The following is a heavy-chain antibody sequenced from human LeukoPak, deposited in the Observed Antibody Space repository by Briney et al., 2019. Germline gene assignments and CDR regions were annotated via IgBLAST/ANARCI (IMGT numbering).Heavy chain of an antibody. CDR2: ISSSGAYI. Sequence: GGSLRLSCAASGFTFSTYSMNWVRQAPGKGLECVSSISSSGAYIYYADSVKGRFTISRDNAKKSLYLQMNSLRAEDTAIYYCVGNYYDSSGLDYWGQGTLVTVSS. D-gene: IGHD3-22*01. J-gene: IGHJ4*02. CDR3: VGNYYDSSGLDY. CDR1: GFTFSTYS. V-gene: IGHV3-21*01.